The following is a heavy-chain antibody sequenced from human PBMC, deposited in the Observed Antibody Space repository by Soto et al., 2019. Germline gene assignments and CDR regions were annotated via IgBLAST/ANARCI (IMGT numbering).Heavy chain of an antibody. Sequence: ASVKVSCKASGYTFTSYDINWVRQATGQGLEWMGWMNPNSGNTGYAQKFQGRVTMTRNTSISTAYMELSSLRSEDTAIYYCASSSGDLDVYGMDIWGPGTTVTVSS. D-gene: IGHD3-10*01. CDR3: ASSSGDLDVYGMDI. CDR1: GYTFTSYD. V-gene: IGHV1-8*01. J-gene: IGHJ6*02. CDR2: MNPNSGNT.